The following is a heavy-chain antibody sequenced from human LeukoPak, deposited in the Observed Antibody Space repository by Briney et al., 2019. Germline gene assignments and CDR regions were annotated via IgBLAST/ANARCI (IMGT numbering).Heavy chain of an antibody. CDR3: ARAWGIFGVVIIGYFDY. CDR2: INPGGGST. V-gene: IGHV1-46*01. Sequence: GASVKVSCKASGYTFTSYYMHWVRQAPGQGLEWMGIINPGGGSTSYAQKFQGRVTMTRDTSTSTVYMELSSLRSEDTAVYYCARAWGIFGVVIIGYFDYWGQGTLVTVSS. J-gene: IGHJ4*02. D-gene: IGHD3-3*01. CDR1: GYTFTSYY.